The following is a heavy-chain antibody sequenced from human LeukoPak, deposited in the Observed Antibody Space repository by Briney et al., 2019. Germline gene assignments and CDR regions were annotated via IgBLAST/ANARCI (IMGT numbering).Heavy chain of an antibody. CDR3: ARGVVAATSFNWFDP. CDR2: IHYTGST. CDR1: GGSISSYY. J-gene: IGHJ5*02. D-gene: IGHD2-15*01. Sequence: SETLSLTCTVSGGSISSYYWTWIRQPPGKGLEWIGYIHYTGSTNYNRSLRSRVTISVDTSKNQFSLKLSSVTAADTAVYYCARGVVAATSFNWFDPWGQGTLVTVSS. V-gene: IGHV4-59*12.